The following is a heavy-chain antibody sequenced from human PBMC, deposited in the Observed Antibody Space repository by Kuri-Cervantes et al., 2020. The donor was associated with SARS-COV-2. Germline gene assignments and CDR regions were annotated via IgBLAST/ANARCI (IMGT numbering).Heavy chain of an antibody. CDR3: ARVSSYQLLSGGFDY. D-gene: IGHD2-2*01. Sequence: GESLKISCAASGFTFSNYGMHWVRQAPGKGLEWVAFIQYDGSNKFYGDSLKGRFTISRDNAKNSLYLQINSLRAEDTAIYYCARVSSYQLLSGGFDYWGQGTLVTVSS. CDR1: GFTFSNYG. CDR2: IQYDGSNK. J-gene: IGHJ4*02. V-gene: IGHV3-30*02.